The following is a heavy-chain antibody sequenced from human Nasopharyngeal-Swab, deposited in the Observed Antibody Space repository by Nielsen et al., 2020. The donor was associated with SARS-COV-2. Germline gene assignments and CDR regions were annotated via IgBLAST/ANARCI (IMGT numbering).Heavy chain of an antibody. J-gene: IGHJ3*02. D-gene: IGHD1-26*01. CDR3: ARNTLGAISGNGAFDI. CDR1: NRSVSNYY. Sequence: SQTRSLTCILSNRSVSNYYCGWNRQPPRRGREWIGYIYYNGITNYNPTLKSRVTISIDTSKNQISLRLSAVTAADTAIYYCARNTLGAISGNGAFDIWGQGTMVTVSS. CDR2: IYYNGIT. V-gene: IGHV4-59*02.